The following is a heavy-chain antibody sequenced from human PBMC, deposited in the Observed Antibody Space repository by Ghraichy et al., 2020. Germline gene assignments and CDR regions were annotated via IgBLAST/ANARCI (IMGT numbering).Heavy chain of an antibody. Sequence: SETLSLTCAVSGGSISSSNWWSWVRQPPGKGLEWIGEIYHSGSTNYNPSLKSRVTISVYKSKNQFSLKLSSVTAAYTAVYYCARVPSSGGFFDYWGQGTLVTVSS. J-gene: IGHJ4*02. CDR2: IYHSGST. D-gene: IGHD6-19*01. CDR3: ARVPSSGGFFDY. CDR1: GGSISSSNW. V-gene: IGHV4-4*02.